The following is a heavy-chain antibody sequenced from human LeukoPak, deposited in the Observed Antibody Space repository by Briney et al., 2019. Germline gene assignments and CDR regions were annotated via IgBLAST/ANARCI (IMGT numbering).Heavy chain of an antibody. CDR3: ARPFEYDFWSGYCQYYFDY. V-gene: IGHV1-2*02. D-gene: IGHD3-3*01. CDR1: GYTFTGYY. Sequence: ASVKVSCKASGYTFTGYYMHWVRQAPGQGLEWMGWINPNSGGTNYAQKFQGRVTMTRDTSISTAYMELSRLRSDDTAVYYCARPFEYDFWSGYCQYYFDYWGQGTLVTVSS. CDR2: INPNSGGT. J-gene: IGHJ4*02.